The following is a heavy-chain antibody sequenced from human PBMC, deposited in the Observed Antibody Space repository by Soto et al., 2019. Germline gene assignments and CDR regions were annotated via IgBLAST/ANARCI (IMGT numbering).Heavy chain of an antibody. V-gene: IGHV3-23*01. Sequence: GKGLEWVSAISGSGGSTNYADSVKGRFTISRDNPKNTLYLQMNSLRAEDTAVYYCAKHLRGDLWMEMEVWGNGTTVTVSS. CDR3: AKHLRGDLWMEMEV. J-gene: IGHJ6*04. CDR2: ISGSGGST. D-gene: IGHD3-3*01.